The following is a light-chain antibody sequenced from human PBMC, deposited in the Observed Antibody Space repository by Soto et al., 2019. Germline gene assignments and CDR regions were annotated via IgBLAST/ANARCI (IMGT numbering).Light chain of an antibody. CDR3: QQLNSRT. J-gene: IGKJ3*01. CDR2: AAS. V-gene: IGKV1-9*01. Sequence: DIQLTQSPSSLSASVGDRVTITCRASQGISNFLAWYQQKPGKAPKLLIYAASTLQSGVPSRFSGSRSGTEFTLTISCLQPEDFATYYCQQLNSRTFGPGTKVEIK. CDR1: QGISNF.